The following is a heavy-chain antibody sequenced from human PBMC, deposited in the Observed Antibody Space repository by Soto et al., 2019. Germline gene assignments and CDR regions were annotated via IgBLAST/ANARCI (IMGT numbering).Heavy chain of an antibody. V-gene: IGHV4-39*01. J-gene: IGHJ4*02. Sequence: PXGTLSLTCTVAGDSIKSSSYFWAWIRQPPGKGLEWIASIYYTGSTYYNPPLESRVTISVHTSKNQFSLKLTSVTAADTALYYCARQLKIIRWGGYFDYWGQATLVTVS. CDR2: IYYTGST. D-gene: IGHD3-16*01. CDR1: GDSIKSSSYF. CDR3: ARQLKIIRWGGYFDY.